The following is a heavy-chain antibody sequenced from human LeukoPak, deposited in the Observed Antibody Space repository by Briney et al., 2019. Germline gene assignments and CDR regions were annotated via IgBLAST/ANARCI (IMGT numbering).Heavy chain of an antibody. Sequence: KPSQTLSLTCTVSGGSISSGSYYWRWIRQPAGKGLEWIGRIYTSGSTNYNPSLKSRVTISVDTSKNQFSLKLSSVTAADTAVYYCATFEYSSSWYGNYYYYYMDVWGKGTTVTVSS. CDR1: GGSISSGSYY. CDR2: IYTSGST. D-gene: IGHD6-13*01. CDR3: ATFEYSSSWYGNYYYYYMDV. J-gene: IGHJ6*03. V-gene: IGHV4-61*02.